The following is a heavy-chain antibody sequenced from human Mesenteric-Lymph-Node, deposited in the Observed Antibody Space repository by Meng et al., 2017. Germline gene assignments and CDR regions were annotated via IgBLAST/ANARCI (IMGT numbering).Heavy chain of an antibody. Sequence: SETLSLTCAVYGGSFSGYYWTWIRQPPGKGLEWIGEINYDGSTNSNPSLKSRVTMSVDTSKNQVSLRLTSMTAADTAVYYCARGKTRDGNRGPFRYWGQGTLVTVSS. D-gene: IGHD5-24*01. CDR1: GGSFSGYY. CDR2: INYDGST. CDR3: ARGKTRDGNRGPFRY. J-gene: IGHJ4*02. V-gene: IGHV4-34*01.